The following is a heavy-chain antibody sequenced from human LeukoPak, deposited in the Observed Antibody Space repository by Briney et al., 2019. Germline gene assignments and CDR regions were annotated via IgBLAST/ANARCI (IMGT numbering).Heavy chain of an antibody. J-gene: IGHJ5*02. CDR1: GGSLSSSSYY. CDR3: ARDKDYGDYLNWFDP. V-gene: IGHV4-39*07. D-gene: IGHD4-17*01. Sequence: SETLSLTCTVSGGSLSSSSYYWGWIRQPPGKGLEWIGSIYYSGSTYYNPSLKSRVTISVDTSKNQFSLKLSSVTAADTAVYYCARDKDYGDYLNWFDPWGQGTLVTVSS. CDR2: IYYSGST.